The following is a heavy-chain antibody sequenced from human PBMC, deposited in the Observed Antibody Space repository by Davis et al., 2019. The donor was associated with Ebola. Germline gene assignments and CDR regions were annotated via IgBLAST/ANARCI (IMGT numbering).Heavy chain of an antibody. CDR1: AGSICSSNW. J-gene: IGHJ5*01. CDR3: ARGSDGGNSADS. Sequence: SETLSLTSAVSAGSICSSNWWSWVRQPPGKGLEWIGEIYHSGSTNYSPSLKSRVTMSIDTSKNQFSLKLNSVTAADTGVYYCARGSDGGNSADSWGQGTLVTVSS. CDR2: IYHSGST. D-gene: IGHD4-23*01. V-gene: IGHV4-4*02.